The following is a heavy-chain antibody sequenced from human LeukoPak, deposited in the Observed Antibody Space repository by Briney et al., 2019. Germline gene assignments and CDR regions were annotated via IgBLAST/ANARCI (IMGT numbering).Heavy chain of an antibody. CDR2: INPNSGGT. CDR1: GYTFTGYY. Sequence: ASVKVSCKASGYTFTGYYMHWVRQAPGQGLEWMGWINPNSGGTNYAQKFQGRVTMTRDTSISTAYMELSRLRSDDTAVYYCASDCSSTSCYTHAWGQGTMVTVSS. J-gene: IGHJ3*01. CDR3: ASDCSSTSCYTHA. V-gene: IGHV1-2*02. D-gene: IGHD2-2*02.